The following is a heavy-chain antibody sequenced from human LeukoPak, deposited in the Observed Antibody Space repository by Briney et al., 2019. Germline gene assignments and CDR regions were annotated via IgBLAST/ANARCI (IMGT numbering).Heavy chain of an antibody. CDR1: GGSISSRSYY. D-gene: IGHD4-17*01. J-gene: IGHJ5*02. Sequence: PSETLSLTCTVSGGSISSRSYYWGWIRQPPGKGLEWIGSIYYSGSNYYNSSLKSRVTISIDTSKNQFSLKLSSVTAADTAVYYCVGETTVTTSPWGQGTLVTVSS. CDR3: VGETTVTTSP. V-gene: IGHV4-39*01. CDR2: IYYSGSN.